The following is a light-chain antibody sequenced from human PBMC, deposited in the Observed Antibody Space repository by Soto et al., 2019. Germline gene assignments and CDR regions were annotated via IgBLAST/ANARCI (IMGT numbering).Light chain of an antibody. V-gene: IGLV2-8*01. CDR1: SSDVGGYNY. J-gene: IGLJ1*01. Sequence: QSALTQPPSASGSPGQSVTISCTGTSSDVGGYNYVSWYQQYPGKAPKLMIYEVSKRPSGVPDRFSGSKSGNTASLTVSGLQAEDEADYYCTSYAGSNNKVFGTGTQLTVL. CDR3: TSYAGSNNKV. CDR2: EVS.